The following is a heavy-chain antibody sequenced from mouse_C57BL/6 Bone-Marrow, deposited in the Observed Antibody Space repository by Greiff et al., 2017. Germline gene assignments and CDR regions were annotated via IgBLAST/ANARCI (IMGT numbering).Heavy chain of an antibody. CDR1: GYSFTDYN. CDR3: AIYYCNYVFWYFDV. CDR2: INPNYGTT. J-gene: IGHJ1*03. D-gene: IGHD2-1*01. Sequence: EVKLVESGPELVKPGASVKISCKASGYSFTDYNMNWVKQSNGKSLEWIGVINPNYGTTSYNQKFKGKATLTVDQSSSTAYMQLNSLTSEDSAVYYCAIYYCNYVFWYFDVWGTGTTVTVSS. V-gene: IGHV1-39*01.